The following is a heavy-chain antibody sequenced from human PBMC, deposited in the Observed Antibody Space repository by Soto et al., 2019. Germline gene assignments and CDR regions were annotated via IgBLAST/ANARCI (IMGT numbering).Heavy chain of an antibody. V-gene: IGHV1-24*01. J-gene: IGHJ4*02. CDR3: ATSLGIGYFDWGLDY. CDR2: FDPEDGET. CDR1: GYTLTELS. D-gene: IGHD3-9*01. Sequence: EASVKVSCKVSGYTLTELSMHWVRQAPGKGLEWMGGFDPEDGETIYAQKFQGRVTMTEDTSTDTAYMELSSLRSEDTAVYYCATSLGIGYFDWGLDYWGQGTLVTVSS.